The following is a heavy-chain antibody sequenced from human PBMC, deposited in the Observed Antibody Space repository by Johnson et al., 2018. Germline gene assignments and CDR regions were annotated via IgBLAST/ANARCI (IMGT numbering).Heavy chain of an antibody. Sequence: VRLGECGGGLVQPGRSLRLSCAASGFTFDDYAMHWVRQAPGKGLEWVSGISWNSGSIGYADSVKGRFTISRDNAKNSLYLQMNSLRAEDTALYYCAKETRGDYDSSGYYDRGMDVWGQGTTVTVSS. CDR1: GFTFDDYA. V-gene: IGHV3-9*01. CDR3: AKETRGDYDSSGYYDRGMDV. D-gene: IGHD3-22*01. J-gene: IGHJ6*02. CDR2: ISWNSGSI.